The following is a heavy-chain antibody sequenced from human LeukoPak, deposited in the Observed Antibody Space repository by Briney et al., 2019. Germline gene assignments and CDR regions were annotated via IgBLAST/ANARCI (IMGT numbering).Heavy chain of an antibody. CDR2: IYHSGST. J-gene: IGHJ4*02. Sequence: TSETLSLTCTVSGGSISSGGYYWSWIRQPPGKGLEWIGYIYHSGSTYYNPSLKSRVTISVDRSKNQFSLKLSSVTAADTAVYYCARDFRGRAVATINWGQGTLVTVSS. V-gene: IGHV4-30-2*01. D-gene: IGHD5-12*01. CDR1: GGSISSGGYY. CDR3: ARDFRGRAVATIN.